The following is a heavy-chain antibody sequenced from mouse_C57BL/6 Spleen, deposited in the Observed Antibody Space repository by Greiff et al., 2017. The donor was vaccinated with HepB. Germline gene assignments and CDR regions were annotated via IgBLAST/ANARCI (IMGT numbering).Heavy chain of an antibody. Sequence: EVQLQQSGPELVKPGASVKIPCKASGYTFTDYNMDWVKQSHGKSLEWLGDINPNNGGTFYNQKFKGMATLTVDKSSSTAYMELRSLTSEDTAVYYCARSAAQATGYFDYWGQGTTLTVSS. CDR3: ARSAAQATGYFDY. CDR2: INPNNGGT. J-gene: IGHJ2*01. CDR1: GYTFTDYN. D-gene: IGHD3-2*02. V-gene: IGHV1-18*01.